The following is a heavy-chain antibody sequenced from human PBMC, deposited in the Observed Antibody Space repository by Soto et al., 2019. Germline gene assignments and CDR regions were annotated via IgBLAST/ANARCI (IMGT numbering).Heavy chain of an antibody. J-gene: IGHJ6*02. CDR3: AKSIVDISGYYYYYGMDV. CDR1: GFTFSSYA. Sequence: GGSLRLSCAASGFTFSSYAMSWVRQAPGKGLEWVSAISGSGGSTYYADSVKGRFTISRDNSKNTLYLQMNSLRAEDTAVYYCAKSIVDISGYYYYYGMDVWGQGTTVTVSS. D-gene: IGHD3-22*01. CDR2: ISGSGGST. V-gene: IGHV3-23*01.